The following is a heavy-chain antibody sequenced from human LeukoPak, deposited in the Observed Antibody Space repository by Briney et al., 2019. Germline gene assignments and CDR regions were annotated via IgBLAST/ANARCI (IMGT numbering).Heavy chain of an antibody. V-gene: IGHV4-31*03. CDR3: ARGIGPQYNDY. CDR2: IYYSGST. J-gene: IGHJ4*02. Sequence: SQTLSLTCTVSGASISSGGYYSSWLRQHPGKGLEWIGYIYYSGSTYYNPSLKSRVTISVDTSKNQFSLKLSSVTAADTAVYYCARGIGPQYNDYWGQGTLVTVSS. CDR1: GASISSGGYY. D-gene: IGHD1-1*01.